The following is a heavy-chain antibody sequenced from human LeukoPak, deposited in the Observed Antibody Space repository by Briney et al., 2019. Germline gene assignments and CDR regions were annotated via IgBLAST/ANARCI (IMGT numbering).Heavy chain of an antibody. CDR1: GYTFTSYG. V-gene: IGHV1-18*01. CDR3: ARDSGDDSSGYYKYYFDY. CDR2: ISAYNGNT. D-gene: IGHD3-22*01. J-gene: IGHJ4*02. Sequence: ASVKVSCKASGYTFTSYGISWVRQAPGQGLEWMGWISAYNGNTNYAQKPQGRVTMTTDTSTSTAYMELRSLRSDDTAVYYCARDSGDDSSGYYKYYFDYWGQGTLVTVSS.